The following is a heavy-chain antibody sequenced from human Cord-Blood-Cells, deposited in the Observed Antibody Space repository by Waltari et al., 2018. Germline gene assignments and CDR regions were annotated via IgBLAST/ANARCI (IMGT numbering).Heavy chain of an antibody. D-gene: IGHD3-16*01. CDR1: GYPFTGYY. CDR3: ARAPVGDGNAFDI. CDR2: INPNSGGT. Sequence: QVQLVQSGAEVKKPGASVQVSCKASGYPFTGYYIHWVRQAPGQGLEWMGWINPNSGGTNYAQKFQGWVTMTRDTSISTAYMELSRLRSDDTAVYYCARAPVGDGNAFDIWGQGTMVTVSS. V-gene: IGHV1-2*04. J-gene: IGHJ3*02.